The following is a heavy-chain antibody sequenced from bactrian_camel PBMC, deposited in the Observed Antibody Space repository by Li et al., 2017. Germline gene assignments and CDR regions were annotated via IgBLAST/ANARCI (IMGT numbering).Heavy chain of an antibody. CDR1: GFAFSDYY. D-gene: IGHD3*01. CDR3: AKDLGSYYDYPYCFSV. J-gene: IGHJ4*01. CDR2: INSGGGSA. V-gene: IGHV3S1*01. Sequence: HVQLVESGGGSVQTGGSLRLSCTTSGFAFSDYYMAWVRQSPGKGLEWVSTINSGGGSADYADTVKGRFTTTRDNAKNTVYLQLDNLKTEDTAMYYCAKDLGSYYDYPYCFSVWGQGTQVTVS.